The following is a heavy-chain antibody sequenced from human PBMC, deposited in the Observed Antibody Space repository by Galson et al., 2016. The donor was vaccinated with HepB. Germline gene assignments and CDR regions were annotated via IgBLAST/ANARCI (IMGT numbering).Heavy chain of an antibody. CDR1: GGTFSTYT. V-gene: IGHV1-69*13. Sequence: SVKVSCKASGGTFSTYTINWVRQAPGQGLEWMGRIIPIFGTLNYAQKFQGRVTITADESTNTAYMELSSLRSGDTAVYYCARGVDCSGGGCYSRVFRSGMDVWGQGTTVTVSS. CDR3: ARGVDCSGGGCYSRVFRSGMDV. J-gene: IGHJ6*02. D-gene: IGHD2-15*01. CDR2: IIPIFGTL.